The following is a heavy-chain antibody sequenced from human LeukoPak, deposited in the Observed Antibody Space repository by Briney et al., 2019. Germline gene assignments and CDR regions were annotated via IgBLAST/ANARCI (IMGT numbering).Heavy chain of an antibody. J-gene: IGHJ4*02. V-gene: IGHV1-69*05. Sequence: ASVKVSCKASGGTFSSYAISWVRQAPGQGPEWMGGIIPIFGTANYAQKFQGRVTITTDESTSTAYMELSSLRSEDTAVYYCAREGTGRYYGSGSYYTVYWGQGTLVTVSS. CDR1: GGTFSSYA. CDR3: AREGTGRYYGSGSYYTVY. D-gene: IGHD3-10*01. CDR2: IIPIFGTA.